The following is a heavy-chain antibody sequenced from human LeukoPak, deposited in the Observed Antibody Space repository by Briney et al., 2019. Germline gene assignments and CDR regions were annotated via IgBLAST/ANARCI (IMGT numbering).Heavy chain of an antibody. D-gene: IGHD1-26*01. J-gene: IGHJ4*02. CDR3: VSFMGLRAYRY. CDR2: SDPDHDET. Sequence: ASLKVSCKVSGFTLTEMSIHWVRQAPGKGLEWMGGSDPDHDETIYAEKFQDRVTMSEDTSTDTAYMKLSSLRSEDTAVYYCVSFMGLRAYRYWGQGTLVTVSS. V-gene: IGHV1-24*01. CDR1: GFTLTEMS.